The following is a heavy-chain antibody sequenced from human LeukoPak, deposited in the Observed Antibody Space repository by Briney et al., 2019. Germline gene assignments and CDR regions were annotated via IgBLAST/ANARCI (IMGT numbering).Heavy chain of an antibody. CDR2: IYHSGST. Sequence: RPSETLSLTCTVSGGSISSGGYYWSWIRQPPGKGLEWIGYIYHSGSTYYNPSLKSRVTISVDTSKNQFSLKLSSVTAADTAVYYCARDLFPKYYYDSSGYCWGQGTLVTVSS. D-gene: IGHD3-22*01. CDR1: GGSISSGGYY. J-gene: IGHJ4*02. V-gene: IGHV4-30-2*01. CDR3: ARDLFPKYYYDSSGYC.